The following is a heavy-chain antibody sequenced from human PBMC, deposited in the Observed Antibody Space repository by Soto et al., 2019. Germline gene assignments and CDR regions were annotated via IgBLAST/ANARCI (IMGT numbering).Heavy chain of an antibody. CDR2: ISSSSSYI. D-gene: IGHD2-2*01. V-gene: IGHV3-21*04. CDR1: GFTFSSYS. J-gene: IGHJ4*02. Sequence: GGSLRLSCAASGFTFSSYSMNWVRQAPGKGLEWVSSISSSSSYIYYADSVKGRFTISRHNSKNTLYLQMNSLRAEDTAVYYCARGGVPNPQTVVPAARWVDYWGQGTLVTVSS. CDR3: ARGGVPNPQTVVPAARWVDY.